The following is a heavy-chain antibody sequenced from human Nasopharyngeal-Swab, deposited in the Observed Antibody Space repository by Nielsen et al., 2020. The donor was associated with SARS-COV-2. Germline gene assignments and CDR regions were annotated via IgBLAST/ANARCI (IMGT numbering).Heavy chain of an antibody. J-gene: IGHJ4*02. CDR1: GDTFTGYY. CDR2: INPNSGGT. V-gene: IGHV1-2*06. Sequence: ASVKVSCKASGDTFTGYYMHWVRQAPGQGLEWMGRINPNSGGTNYAQKFQGRVTMTRDTSISTAYMELSRLRSDDTAVYYCAYSSSFGYFDYWGQGTLVTVSS. D-gene: IGHD6-6*01. CDR3: AYSSSFGYFDY.